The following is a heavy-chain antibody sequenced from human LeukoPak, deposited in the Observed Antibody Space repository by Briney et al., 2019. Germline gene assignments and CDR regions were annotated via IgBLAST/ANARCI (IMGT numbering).Heavy chain of an antibody. CDR3: AGAYCGGDCYSGRTFDI. Sequence: SETLSLTCAVSGGSISSSYWWSWVRQPPGKGLEWIGEVYHSGSTNYSPSLKSRVTLSVDKSKNQFSLRLSSVTAADTAVYYCAGAYCGGDCYSGRTFDIWGQGTMVTVSS. D-gene: IGHD2-21*02. J-gene: IGHJ3*02. CDR1: GGSISSSYW. V-gene: IGHV4-4*02. CDR2: VYHSGST.